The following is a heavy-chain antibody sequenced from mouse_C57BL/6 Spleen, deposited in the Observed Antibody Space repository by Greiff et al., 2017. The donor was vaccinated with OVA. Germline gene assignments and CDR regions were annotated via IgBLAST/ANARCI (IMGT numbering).Heavy chain of an antibody. CDR1: GYTFTSYW. CDR2: IDPSDSYT. CDR3: ARCTYDYDSWYFDV. D-gene: IGHD2-4*01. J-gene: IGHJ1*03. V-gene: IGHV1-50*01. Sequence: QVQLQQPGAELVKPGASVKLSCKASGYTFTSYWMQWVKQRPGQGLEWIGEIDPSDSYTNYNQKFKGKATLTVDTSSSTDYMQLSSLTSEDSAVYYCARCTYDYDSWYFDVWGTGTTVTVSS.